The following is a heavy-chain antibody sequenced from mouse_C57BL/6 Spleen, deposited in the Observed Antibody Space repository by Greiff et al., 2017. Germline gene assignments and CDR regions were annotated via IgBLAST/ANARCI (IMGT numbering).Heavy chain of an antibody. CDR3: AREGGEDKTFAY. V-gene: IGHV1-19*01. CDR2: INPYNGGT. Sequence: VQLQQSGPVLVKPGASVKMSCKASGYTFTDYYMNWVKQSHGKSLEWIGVINPYNGGTSYNQKFKGKATLTVDKSSSTAYMELNSLTSEDSAVYYCAREGGEDKTFAYWGQGTLVTVSA. D-gene: IGHD3-3*01. J-gene: IGHJ3*01. CDR1: GYTFTDYY.